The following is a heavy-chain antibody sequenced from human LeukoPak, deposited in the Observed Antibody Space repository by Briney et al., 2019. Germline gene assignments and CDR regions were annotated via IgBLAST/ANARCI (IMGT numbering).Heavy chain of an antibody. Sequence: PSETLSLTCAVYGGSFSGYYWSWIRQPPGKGLEWIGEINHSGSTNYNPSLKSRVTISVDTSKNQFSLKLSSVTAADTAVYHCASMPTAAGRPYYMDVWGKGTTVTVSS. CDR3: ASMPTAAGRPYYMDV. V-gene: IGHV4-34*01. CDR1: GGSFSGYY. J-gene: IGHJ6*03. D-gene: IGHD6-13*01. CDR2: INHSGST.